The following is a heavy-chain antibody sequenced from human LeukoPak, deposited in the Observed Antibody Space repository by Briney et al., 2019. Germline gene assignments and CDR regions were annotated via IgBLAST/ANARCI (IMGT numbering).Heavy chain of an antibody. J-gene: IGHJ4*02. CDR3: ASALWLWLLPY. D-gene: IGHD3-22*01. Sequence: GGSLRLSCAASGFTFSSYSMNWVRQAPGKGLEWVSYISSSSSTIYYADSVKGRFTISRDNAKNSLYLQMNSLRAEDTAVYYRASALWLWLLPYWGQGTLVTVSS. CDR2: ISSSSSTI. V-gene: IGHV3-48*04. CDR1: GFTFSSYS.